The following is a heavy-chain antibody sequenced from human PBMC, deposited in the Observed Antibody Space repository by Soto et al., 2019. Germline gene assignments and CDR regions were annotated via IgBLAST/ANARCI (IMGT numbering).Heavy chain of an antibody. Sequence: VQLVESGGGVVQPGRSLRLSCAASGFTFDDYAMHWVRQAPGKGLEWVSGISWNSGSIGYADSVKGRFTISRDNAKNSLYLQMNSLRAEDTALYYCAKDIRGFGELLGIDYWGQGTLVTVSS. D-gene: IGHD3-10*01. CDR2: ISWNSGSI. V-gene: IGHV3-9*01. CDR3: AKDIRGFGELLGIDY. J-gene: IGHJ4*02. CDR1: GFTFDDYA.